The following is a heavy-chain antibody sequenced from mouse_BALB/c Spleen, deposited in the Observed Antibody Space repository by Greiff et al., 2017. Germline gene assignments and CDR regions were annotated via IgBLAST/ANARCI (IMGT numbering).Heavy chain of an antibody. D-gene: IGHD1-1*01. V-gene: IGHV2-6-7*01. CDR1: GFSLTGYG. J-gene: IGHJ3*01. CDR3: AKNYYGSSYAWFAY. Sequence: QVHVKQSGPGLVAPSQSLSITCTVSGFSLTGYGVNWVRQPPGKGLEWLGMIWGDGSTDYNSALKSRLSISKDNSKSQVFLKMNSLQTDDTARYYCAKNYYGSSYAWFAYWGQGTLVTVSA. CDR2: IWGDGST.